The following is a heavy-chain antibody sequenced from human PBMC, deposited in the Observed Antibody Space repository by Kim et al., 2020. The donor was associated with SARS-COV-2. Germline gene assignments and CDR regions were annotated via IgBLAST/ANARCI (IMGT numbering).Heavy chain of an antibody. CDR3: ARDDKGSGWPLDY. D-gene: IGHD6-19*01. CDR2: ISYDGSNK. CDR1: GFSFSNYG. V-gene: IGHV3-30*03. Sequence: GGSLRLSCAASGFSFSNYGMHWARQTPDKGLEWVAVISYDGSNKYYADSVKGRFTISRDNSKNTLDLQMNSLRGEDTAVYYCARDDKGSGWPLDYWGQGT. J-gene: IGHJ4*02.